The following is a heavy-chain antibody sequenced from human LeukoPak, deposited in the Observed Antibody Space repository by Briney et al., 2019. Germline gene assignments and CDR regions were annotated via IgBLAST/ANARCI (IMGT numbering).Heavy chain of an antibody. CDR2: IYTSGST. CDR1: GGSISSGSYY. D-gene: IGHD3-3*01. CDR3: ARETRSTIFGVVMSESWFDP. V-gene: IGHV4-61*02. J-gene: IGHJ5*02. Sequence: PSETLSLTCTVSGGSISSGSYYWSWIRQPAGKGLEWIGRIYTSGSTNYNPSLKSRVTISVDTSKNQFSLKLSSVTAADTAVYYCARETRSTIFGVVMSESWFDPWGQGTQVIVSS.